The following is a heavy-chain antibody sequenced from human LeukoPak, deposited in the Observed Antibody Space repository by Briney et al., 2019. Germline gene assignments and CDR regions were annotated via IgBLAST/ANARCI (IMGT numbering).Heavy chain of an antibody. J-gene: IGHJ5*02. CDR1: GFTFSTYA. CDR3: AKDYEPLLGVQRWGDSFDP. CDR2: ISATGSTT. D-gene: IGHD3-10*01. Sequence: GGSLRLSCAASGFTFSTYAVTWVRQAPGKGLETVSLISATGSTTYYAESVRGRFTISRDNSKNTLYLQMNTLRVEDTAVYYCAKDYEPLLGVQRWGDSFDPWGQGTLVTVAS. V-gene: IGHV3-23*01.